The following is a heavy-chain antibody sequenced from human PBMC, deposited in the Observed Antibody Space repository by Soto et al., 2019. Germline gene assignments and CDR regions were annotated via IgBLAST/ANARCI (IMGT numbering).Heavy chain of an antibody. J-gene: IGHJ4*02. Sequence: PSETLSLTCNVSGDSISSYYWSWIRQPPGKGLEWIGSISYSERTNYNPSLKSRVTISVDTSKNQFSLKLSSVTAADTAVYYCARATAMVPWFFDYWGQGTLVTVSS. CDR3: ARATAMVPWFFDY. D-gene: IGHD5-18*01. V-gene: IGHV4-59*01. CDR1: GDSISSYY. CDR2: ISYSERT.